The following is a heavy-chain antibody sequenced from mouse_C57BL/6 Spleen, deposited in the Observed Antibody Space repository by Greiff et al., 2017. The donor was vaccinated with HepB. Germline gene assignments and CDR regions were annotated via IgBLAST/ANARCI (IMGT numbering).Heavy chain of an antibody. V-gene: IGHV1-64*01. CDR2: IHPNSGST. CDR1: GYTFTSYW. CDR3: AREVYSNYVGGFAY. D-gene: IGHD2-5*01. Sequence: QVQLQQPGAELVKPGASVKLSCKASGYTFTSYWMHWVKQRPGQGLKWIGMIHPNSGSTNYNEKFKSKATLTVDKSSSTAYMQLSSLTSEDSAVYYCAREVYSNYVGGFAYWGQGTLVTVSA. J-gene: IGHJ3*01.